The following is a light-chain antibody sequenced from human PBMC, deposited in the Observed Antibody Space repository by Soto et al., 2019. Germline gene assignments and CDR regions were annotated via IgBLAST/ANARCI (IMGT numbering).Light chain of an antibody. J-gene: IGKJ2*01. CDR1: QSFSSSY. V-gene: IGKV3-20*01. CDR2: GAS. CDR3: QQYGSSVYT. Sequence: EIVLTQSPGTLSLSPGERATLSCRASQSFSSSYLAWYQQKPGQAPRLLIYGASSRATGIPDRFSGSGSGTDLTLTSSRLEPEEGAVYYWQQYGSSVYTFGQGTKLEIK.